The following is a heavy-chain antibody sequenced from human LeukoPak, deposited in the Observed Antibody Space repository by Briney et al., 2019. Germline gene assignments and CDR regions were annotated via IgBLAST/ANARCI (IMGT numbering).Heavy chain of an antibody. CDR3: AKDWHYDSSGPFDY. J-gene: IGHJ4*02. CDR1: GSTFDDYA. V-gene: IGHV3-9*01. D-gene: IGHD3-22*01. Sequence: PGGSLRLSCAASGSTFDDYAMHWVRQAPGKGLEWVSGISWNSGSIGYADSVKGRFTISRDNAKNSLYLQMNSLRAEDTALYYCAKDWHYDSSGPFDYFGQVTLVTASS. CDR2: ISWNSGSI.